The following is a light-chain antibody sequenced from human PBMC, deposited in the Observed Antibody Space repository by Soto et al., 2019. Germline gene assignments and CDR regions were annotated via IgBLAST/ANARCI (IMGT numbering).Light chain of an antibody. Sequence: EIVLTQSPGTMSLSPGERATLSCRASQSVSSSYLAWYQQKPGQAPRLLIYGASSRATGIPDRFSGSGSGTDFTLTISRLEPKDFAVFYCQQYGGSALYTFGQGTKLEIK. CDR2: GAS. CDR3: QQYGGSALYT. V-gene: IGKV3-20*01. J-gene: IGKJ2*01. CDR1: QSVSSSY.